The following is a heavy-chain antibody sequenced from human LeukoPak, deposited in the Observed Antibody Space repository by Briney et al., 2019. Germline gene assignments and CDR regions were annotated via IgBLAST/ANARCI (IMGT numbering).Heavy chain of an antibody. CDR1: GCTFSSYG. Sequence: GGSLRLSCAASGCTFSSYGMHWVRQAPRKGLEWVAVISYDGSNKYYADSVKGRFTISRDNSKNTLYLQMNSLRAEDTAVYYCAKDGGYSSGWYFDYWGQGTLVTVSS. CDR2: ISYDGSNK. J-gene: IGHJ4*02. D-gene: IGHD6-19*01. V-gene: IGHV3-30*18. CDR3: AKDGGYSSGWYFDY.